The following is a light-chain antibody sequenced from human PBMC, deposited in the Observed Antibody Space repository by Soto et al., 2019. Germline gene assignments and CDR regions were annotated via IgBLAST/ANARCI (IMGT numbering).Light chain of an antibody. CDR3: TSYTSTTTYV. Sequence: ALTQPASVSGSPGQSITISCTGTSSDVGGYNYVSWYQQHPGKAPKLMIYEVSNRPSGVSNRFSGSKSGNTASLTISGLQAEDEADYYCTSYTSTTTYVFGTGTKVTVL. V-gene: IGLV2-14*01. J-gene: IGLJ1*01. CDR1: SSDVGGYNY. CDR2: EVS.